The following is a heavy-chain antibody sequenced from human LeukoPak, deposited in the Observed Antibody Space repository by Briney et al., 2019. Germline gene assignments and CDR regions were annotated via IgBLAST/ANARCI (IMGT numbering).Heavy chain of an antibody. J-gene: IGHJ4*02. D-gene: IGHD2-15*01. CDR2: IKEDGSEI. Sequence: GGSLRLSCTASEFIFNSYWLTWVRQAPGKGLQWVANIKEDGSEIYYVDSVRGRFTISRDNAKKSVYLQMNSLRVEDTAVYYCATDRGWFVLDFWGQGSLVAVSS. CDR3: ATDRGWFVLDF. V-gene: IGHV3-7*01. CDR1: EFIFNSYW.